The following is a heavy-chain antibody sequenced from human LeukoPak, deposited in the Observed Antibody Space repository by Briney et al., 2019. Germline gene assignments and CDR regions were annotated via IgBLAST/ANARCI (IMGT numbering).Heavy chain of an antibody. V-gene: IGHV5-51*01. Sequence: HGESLKISCKGSGYSFTSYWIGWVRQMPGKGLEWMGIIYPGDSDTRYSPSFQGQVTISADKSISTAYLQWSSLKASDTAMYYCARTSSSGELLWFGESQYYFDYWGQGTLVTVSS. CDR3: ARTSSSGELLWFGESQYYFDY. CDR2: IYPGDSDT. J-gene: IGHJ4*02. D-gene: IGHD3-10*01. CDR1: GYSFTSYW.